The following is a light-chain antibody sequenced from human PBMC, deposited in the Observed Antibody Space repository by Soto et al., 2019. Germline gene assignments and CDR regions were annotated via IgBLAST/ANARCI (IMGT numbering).Light chain of an antibody. J-gene: IGLJ1*01. V-gene: IGLV2-23*01. CDR1: SSDVGSYNL. CDR3: CSYAGSSTYV. CDR2: EGS. Sequence: SVLTQPASVSVSPRQSITISCTGTSSDVGSYNLVSWYQQHPGKAPKLMIYEGSKRPSGVSNRFSGSKSGNTASLTISGLQAEDEADYYCCSYAGSSTYVFGTGAKVTVL.